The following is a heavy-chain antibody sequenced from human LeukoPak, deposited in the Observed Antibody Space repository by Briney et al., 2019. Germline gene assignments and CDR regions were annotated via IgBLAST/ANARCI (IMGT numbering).Heavy chain of an antibody. CDR1: GFTFSSYW. CDR3: ARYTVLLWFGDLFDSFDY. Sequence: PGGSLRLSRAASGFTFSSYWMSWVRQAPGKGLEWVANIKQDGSEKYYVDSVKGRFTISRDNAKNSLYLQMNSLRAEDTAVYYCARYTVLLWFGDLFDSFDYWGQGTLVTVSS. V-gene: IGHV3-7*03. J-gene: IGHJ4*02. D-gene: IGHD3-10*01. CDR2: IKQDGSEK.